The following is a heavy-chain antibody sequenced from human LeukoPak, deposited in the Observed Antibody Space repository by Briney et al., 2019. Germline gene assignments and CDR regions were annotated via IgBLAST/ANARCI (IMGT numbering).Heavy chain of an antibody. Sequence: GGSLRLSCAASGFTLSSCAMSWVRQGPGKGLEWVSAISVSGNTYHADSVKGRFTISRDSSKNTLYLQMNSLRAEDTAVYYCTTYGSGRKFDYWGQGILVTASS. CDR2: ISVSGNT. CDR3: TTYGSGRKFDY. CDR1: GFTLSSCA. V-gene: IGHV3-23*01. D-gene: IGHD3-10*01. J-gene: IGHJ4*02.